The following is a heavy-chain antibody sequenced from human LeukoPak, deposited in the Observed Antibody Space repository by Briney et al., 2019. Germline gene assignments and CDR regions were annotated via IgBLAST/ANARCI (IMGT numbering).Heavy chain of an antibody. D-gene: IGHD4-23*01. CDR1: GFTVSGNS. V-gene: IGHV3-53*01. CDR3: ARRAGAYSHPYDY. CDR2: IYSDNT. Sequence: PGGSLRLSCTVSGFTVSGNSMSWVRQAPGKGLEWVSFIYSDNTHYSDSEQGRFTISIDNSKKTLYLQMNSLRAEDTAVYYCARRAGAYSHPYDYWGQGTLVTVSS. J-gene: IGHJ4*02.